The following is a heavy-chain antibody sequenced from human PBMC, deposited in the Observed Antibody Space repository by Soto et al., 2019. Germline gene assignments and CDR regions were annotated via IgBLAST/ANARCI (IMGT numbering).Heavy chain of an antibody. D-gene: IGHD1-1*01. J-gene: IGHJ5*02. CDR1: GGTFSSYA. CDR3: AFGYISVLPPDNWFDP. CDR2: IIPIFGTA. Sequence: QVQLVQSGAEVKKPGSSVKVSCKASGGTFSSYAISWVRQAPGQGLEWMGGIIPIFGTANYAQKFQGRVTITADESTSTAYMELSNLRSEDTAVYYCAFGYISVLPPDNWFDPWGQGTLVTVFS. V-gene: IGHV1-69*12.